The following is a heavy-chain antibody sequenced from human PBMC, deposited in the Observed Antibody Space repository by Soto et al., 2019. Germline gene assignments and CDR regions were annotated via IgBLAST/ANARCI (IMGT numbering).Heavy chain of an antibody. CDR2: MNPNSGNT. CDR1: GYTNTSYD. CDR3: ARGQTYYDFWSGYNSGVFDY. V-gene: IGHV1-8*01. J-gene: IGHJ4*02. Sequence: ALLKLSCKTSGYTNTSYDINWVRKKKKQGLEWMGWMNPNSGNTGYAQKFQGRVTMTRNTSISTAYMELSSLRSEDTAVYYCARGQTYYDFWSGYNSGVFDYWGQGTLVTVSS. D-gene: IGHD3-3*01.